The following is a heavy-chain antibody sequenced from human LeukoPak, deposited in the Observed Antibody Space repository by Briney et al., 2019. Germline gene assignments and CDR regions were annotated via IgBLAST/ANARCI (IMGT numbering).Heavy chain of an antibody. CDR1: GFTFSSYS. CDR2: ISSSSSYI. J-gene: IGHJ3*02. CDR3: ARDREGYCSSTSCLDAFDI. Sequence: GGSLRLSCAASGFTFSSYSMNWVRQAPGKGLEWVSSISSSSSYIHYADSVKGRFTISRDNAKNSLYLQMNSLRAEDTAVYYCARDREGYCSSTSCLDAFDIWGQGTMVTVSS. V-gene: IGHV3-21*01. D-gene: IGHD2-2*01.